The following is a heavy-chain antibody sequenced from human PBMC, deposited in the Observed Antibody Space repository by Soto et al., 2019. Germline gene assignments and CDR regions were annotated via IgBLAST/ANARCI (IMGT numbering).Heavy chain of an antibody. V-gene: IGHV3-23*01. D-gene: IGHD6-13*01. CDR2: LSGDGIST. CDR1: GFTFSDFA. Sequence: PGGSLRLSCAASGFTFSDFAMSWVRQAPGKGLQWVSALSGDGISTYYADSVKGRFTISRDNSKNTLYLQMSSLRADDTAVYYCAKDREQLGPYYHYAMDVWGRGTTVTVSS. J-gene: IGHJ6*02. CDR3: AKDREQLGPYYHYAMDV.